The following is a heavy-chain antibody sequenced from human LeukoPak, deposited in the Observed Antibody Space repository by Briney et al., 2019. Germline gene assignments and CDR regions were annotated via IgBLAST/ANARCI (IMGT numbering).Heavy chain of an antibody. D-gene: IGHD6-19*01. CDR2: IFGSGGSA. CDR1: GFTFNSYA. CDR3: GKTTTGYSSGRYPGWPVDY. J-gene: IGHJ4*02. Sequence: GGSLRVSCAASGFTFNSYAMYWVRQAPGKGLEWVSGIFGSGGSAHYADSVKGRFTISRDNSKNTVYLQMDSLRVDDTAVYYCGKTTTGYSSGRYPGWPVDYWGQGTLVTVSS. V-gene: IGHV3-23*01.